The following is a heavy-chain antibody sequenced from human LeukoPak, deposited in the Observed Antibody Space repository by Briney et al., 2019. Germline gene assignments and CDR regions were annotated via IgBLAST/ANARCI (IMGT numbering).Heavy chain of an antibody. CDR3: ARHTRITMVRGVIGALGY. CDR2: IYYSGST. V-gene: IGHV4-39*01. D-gene: IGHD3-10*01. Sequence: SETLSLTCTVSGGSISSSSYYWGWIRQPPGKGLEWIGSIYYSGSTYYNPSLKSRVTISVDTSKNQFSLKLSSVTAADTAVYYCARHTRITMVRGVIGALGYWGQGTLVTVSS. J-gene: IGHJ4*02. CDR1: GGSISSSSYY.